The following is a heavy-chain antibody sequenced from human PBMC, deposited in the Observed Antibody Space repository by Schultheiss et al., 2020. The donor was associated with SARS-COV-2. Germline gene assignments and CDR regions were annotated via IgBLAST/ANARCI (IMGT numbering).Heavy chain of an antibody. CDR3: ARDLRLGIAVAGNTRGVDY. CDR1: GFTFSSYW. V-gene: IGHV3-7*01. Sequence: GGSLRLSCAASGFTFSSYWMSWVRQAPGKGLEWVANIKQDGSEKYYVDSVKGRFTISRDNAKNSLYLQMNSLRAEDTAVYYSARDLRLGIAVAGNTRGVDYWGQGTLVTVSS. CDR2: IKQDGSEK. D-gene: IGHD6-19*01. J-gene: IGHJ4*02.